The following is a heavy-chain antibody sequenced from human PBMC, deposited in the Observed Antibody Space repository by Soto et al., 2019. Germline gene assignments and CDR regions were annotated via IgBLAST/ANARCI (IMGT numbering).Heavy chain of an antibody. Sequence: QLQLQESGPGLVKPSETLSLTCTVSGGSISSSSYYWGWIRQPPGKGLAWIGSIYYSGSTYYNPSLKIRVTISVDTSKNEFSLKLSSVTAADTAVYYCATLWFGEGNYWGQGTLVTVSS. CDR1: GGSISSSSYY. V-gene: IGHV4-39*01. J-gene: IGHJ4*02. D-gene: IGHD3-10*01. CDR3: ATLWFGEGNY. CDR2: IYYSGST.